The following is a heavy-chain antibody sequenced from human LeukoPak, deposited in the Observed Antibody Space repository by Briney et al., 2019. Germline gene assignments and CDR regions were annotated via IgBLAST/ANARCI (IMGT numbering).Heavy chain of an antibody. J-gene: IGHJ4*02. CDR2: ISGSGGSS. CDR1: GFTFSSYA. Sequence: GGSLRLSCAASGFTFSSYAMSWVRQAPGKGLEWVSAISGSGGSSYYADSVKGRFTISRDNSKNTLYLQMNSLRAEDTAVYYCARDVDTAMVPFDYWGQGTLVTVSS. CDR3: ARDVDTAMVPFDY. V-gene: IGHV3-23*01. D-gene: IGHD5-18*01.